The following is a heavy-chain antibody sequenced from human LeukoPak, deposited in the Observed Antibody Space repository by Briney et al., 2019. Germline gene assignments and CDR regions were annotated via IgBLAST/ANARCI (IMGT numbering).Heavy chain of an antibody. V-gene: IGHV4-39*01. J-gene: IGHJ4*02. Sequence: SETLSLTCTVSGGSISSSSYYWGWIRQPPGKGQGWIGSIYYSGSTYYNPSLKSRVTISVDTSKNQFSLKLSSVTAADTAVYYCASPLYSGYHPWGYWGQGTLVTVSS. CDR2: IYYSGST. CDR3: ASPLYSGYHPWGY. D-gene: IGHD1-14*01. CDR1: GGSISSSSYY.